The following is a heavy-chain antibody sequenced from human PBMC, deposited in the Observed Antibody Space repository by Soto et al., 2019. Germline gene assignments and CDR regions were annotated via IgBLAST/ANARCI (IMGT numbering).Heavy chain of an antibody. CDR1: GFTFSSYG. J-gene: IGHJ5*02. Sequence: QVQLVESGGGVVQPGRSLRLSCAASGFTFSSYGMHWVRQPPGKGLEWVAVIWYDGSNKYYADSVKGRFTISRDNSKNTLYLQMNSLRAEDTAVYYCARKSCGGDCYFGWFDPWGQGTLVTVSS. CDR2: IWYDGSNK. V-gene: IGHV3-33*01. D-gene: IGHD2-21*02. CDR3: ARKSCGGDCYFGWFDP.